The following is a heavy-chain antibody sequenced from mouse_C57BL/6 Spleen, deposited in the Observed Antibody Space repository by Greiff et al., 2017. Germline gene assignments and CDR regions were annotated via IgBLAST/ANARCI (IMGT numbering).Heavy chain of an antibody. V-gene: IGHV1-7*01. CDR2: INPSGGCT. CDR3: AGGYGSSSAWFAY. CDR1: GYTFTSYW. Sequence: QVQLQQSGAELAKPGASVKLSCKASGYTFTSYWFYWVKQRPGQGLEWIGYINPSGGCTKYNQKLKDKATLTADTSSSKAYMQMSSLTYEDSAVYYCAGGYGSSSAWFAYWGQGTLVTVSA. J-gene: IGHJ3*01. D-gene: IGHD1-1*01.